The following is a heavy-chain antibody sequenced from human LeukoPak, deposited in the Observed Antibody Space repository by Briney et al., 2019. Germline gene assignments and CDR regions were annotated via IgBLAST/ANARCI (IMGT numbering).Heavy chain of an antibody. J-gene: IGHJ4*02. CDR3: AKDSFYRGGGYFDY. CDR1: GFTFDDYA. V-gene: IGHV3-43*02. Sequence: GGTLRLSCAASGFTFDDYAMHWVRQAPGKGLEWVSHISGDGGSTYYADSVKGRFTISRDNSKNSLYLQMNSLRTEDTALYYCAKDSFYRGGGYFDYWGQGTLVTVSS. D-gene: IGHD3-16*02. CDR2: ISGDGGST.